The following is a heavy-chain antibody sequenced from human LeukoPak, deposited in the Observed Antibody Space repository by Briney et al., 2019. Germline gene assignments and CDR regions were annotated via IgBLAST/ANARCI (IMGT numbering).Heavy chain of an antibody. CDR2: IYYNGST. J-gene: IGHJ5*02. CDR1: GGSISSYY. CDR3: ARESGSYLWRSWLNP. D-gene: IGHD3-16*01. Sequence: SETLSLTCTVSGGSISSYYWNWIRQPPGKGLEWIGYIYYNGSTNYNPSLKSRVTISLDTSKNQFSLKLSSVTAADTAVYYCARESGSYLWRSWLNPWGQGTLVTVSS. V-gene: IGHV4-59*01.